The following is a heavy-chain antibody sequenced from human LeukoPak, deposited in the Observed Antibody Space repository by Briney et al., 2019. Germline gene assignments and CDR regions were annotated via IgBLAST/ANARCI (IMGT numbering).Heavy chain of an antibody. V-gene: IGHV1-24*01. CDR1: GYKFTDLS. CDR3: TRSATPAAISYYFDY. D-gene: IGHD2-2*01. Sequence: GASVKVSCKVSGYKFTDLSIYWVRQAPGKGLEWMGGFDPEHNKIIYAQNFRGRVTITTDESTSTAFMELSSLRSEDTAVYYCTRSATPAAISYYFDYWGQGSLVTVSS. CDR2: FDPEHNKI. J-gene: IGHJ4*02.